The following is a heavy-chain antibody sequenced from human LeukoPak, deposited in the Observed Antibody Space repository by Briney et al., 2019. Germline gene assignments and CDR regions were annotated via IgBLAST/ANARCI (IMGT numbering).Heavy chain of an antibody. CDR2: IIPIFGTA. CDR1: GGTFSSYA. V-gene: IGHV1-69*01. D-gene: IGHD5-18*01. Sequence: GSSVKVSCKASGGTFSSYAISWVRQAPGQGLEWMGGIIPIFGTANYAQKFQGRVTITADESTSTAYMELSSLRSEDTAVYYCARGRPYSYPRPNRFDPWGQGTLVTVSS. J-gene: IGHJ5*02. CDR3: ARGRPYSYPRPNRFDP.